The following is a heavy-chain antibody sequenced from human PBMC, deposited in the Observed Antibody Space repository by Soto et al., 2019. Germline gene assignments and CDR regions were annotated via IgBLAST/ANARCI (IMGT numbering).Heavy chain of an antibody. CDR1: GFSLSTTGVG. CDR3: AILELGSQEMTRPEAY. CDR2: IYGNDYK. J-gene: IGHJ4*02. D-gene: IGHD7-27*01. Sequence: QITLKESGPTLVKPTQTLTLTCTFSGFSLSTTGVGVAWIRQPPGKALEWLALIYGNDYKRYSPSLQSRLSLTTDTSKHRVVVTVSNVDDVDTATYYCAILELGSQEMTRPEAYWGQGTLVTDSS. V-gene: IGHV2-5*01.